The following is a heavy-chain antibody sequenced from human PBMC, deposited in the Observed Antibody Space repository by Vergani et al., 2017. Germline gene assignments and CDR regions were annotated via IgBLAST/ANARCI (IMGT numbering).Heavy chain of an antibody. CDR1: GYPFSNYY. CDR3: ARGDYGILAGYRY. V-gene: IGHV1-46*03. CDR2: INPSGGHT. Sequence: QVQVLQSGAAVKKSGASVKVSCQTSGYPFSNYYMHWVRQAPGQGFEWMGIINPSGGHTNYAQKFQGRVTMTKDTSTRTVYMELSSLRAEDTAIYYCARGDYGILAGYRYWGQGTLVTVSA. J-gene: IGHJ4*02. D-gene: IGHD3-9*01.